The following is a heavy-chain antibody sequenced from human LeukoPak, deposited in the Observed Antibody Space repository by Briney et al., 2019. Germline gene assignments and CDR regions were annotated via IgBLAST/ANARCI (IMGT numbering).Heavy chain of an antibody. D-gene: IGHD3-22*01. Sequence: PGGSLRLSCAASGFTFSSYGMHWVRQAPGKGLEWVAVIWYDGSNKYYADSVKGRFTISRDNSKNTLYLQMNSLRAEDTAVYYCGNDMMVVASDGYWGQGTLVTLSS. J-gene: IGHJ4*02. CDR3: GNDMMVVASDGY. CDR2: IWYDGSNK. V-gene: IGHV3-30*02. CDR1: GFTFSSYG.